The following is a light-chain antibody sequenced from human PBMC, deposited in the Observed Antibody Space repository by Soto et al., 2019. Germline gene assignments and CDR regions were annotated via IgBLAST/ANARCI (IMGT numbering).Light chain of an antibody. CDR2: EVS. J-gene: IGLJ2*01. CDR3: SSYGGSNPVV. Sequence: QSALTQPPSASGSPGQSVTISCTGSSSDVGGYNYVSWYQQHPGKAPKLMIYEVSKRPSGVPDRLSGSKSGNTASLTVSGLQAEEEADYYCSSYGGSNPVVFGGGAKLTVI. CDR1: SSDVGGYNY. V-gene: IGLV2-8*01.